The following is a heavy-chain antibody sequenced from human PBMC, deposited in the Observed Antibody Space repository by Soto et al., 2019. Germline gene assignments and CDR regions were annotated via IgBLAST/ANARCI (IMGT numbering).Heavy chain of an antibody. J-gene: IGHJ4*02. CDR3: AKGIVVGVSAADY. Sequence: EVQLVESGGGLVQPGGSLRLSCAASGFTVSTNHVNWVRQAPGKGLEWVSVIRSGGDTFYADSVKGRFTISRDNSKNTLYLQINSLRAEDTAMYYCAKGIVVGVSAADYWGQGTLVTVSS. V-gene: IGHV3-66*01. D-gene: IGHD2-2*01. CDR2: IRSGGDT. CDR1: GFTVSTNH.